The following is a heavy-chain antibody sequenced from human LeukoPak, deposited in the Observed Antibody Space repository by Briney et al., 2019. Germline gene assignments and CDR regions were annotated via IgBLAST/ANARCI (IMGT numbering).Heavy chain of an antibody. D-gene: IGHD2-21*01. CDR1: GYTFTSYG. CDR3: ARDGVELFGYYYGMDV. CDR2: ISAYNGNT. Sequence: EASVKVSCKASGYTFTSYGISWVRQAPGQGLEWMGWISAYNGNTNYAQKLQGRVTMTTDTSTSTAYMELRSLRSDDTAVYYCARDGVELFGYYYGMDVWGQGTTVTVSS. J-gene: IGHJ6*02. V-gene: IGHV1-18*01.